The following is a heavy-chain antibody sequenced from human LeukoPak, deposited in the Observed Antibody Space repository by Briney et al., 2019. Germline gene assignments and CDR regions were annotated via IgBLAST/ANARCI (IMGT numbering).Heavy chain of an antibody. J-gene: IGHJ6*03. CDR3: ARGGEAGGYYYFYMDV. CDR2: MYTSGWT. Sequence: PSQTLSLTCTVSGGSISSGSFYWSWIRRPAGKGLEWIGHMYTSGWTKYNPSLKSRLTMSVDTSKNQFSLKLTSVTAADTAVYYCARGGEAGGYYYFYMDVWGKGTTVTISS. CDR1: GGSISSGSFY. V-gene: IGHV4-61*09. D-gene: IGHD6-13*01.